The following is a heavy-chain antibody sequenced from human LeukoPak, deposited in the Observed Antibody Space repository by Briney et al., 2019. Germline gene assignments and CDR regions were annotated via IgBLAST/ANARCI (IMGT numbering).Heavy chain of an antibody. V-gene: IGHV3-21*01. D-gene: IGHD2-8*01. CDR3: ASGYCPNGVCYTNYFDY. CDR1: GFTFSSYS. J-gene: IGHJ4*02. Sequence: PGGSLRPSCAASGFTFSSYSMNWVRQAPGKGLEWVSSISSSSSYIYYADSVKGRLTISRDNAKNSLYLQMDSLRAEDTAVYYCASGYCPNGVCYTNYFDYWGQGTLVTVSS. CDR2: ISSSSSYI.